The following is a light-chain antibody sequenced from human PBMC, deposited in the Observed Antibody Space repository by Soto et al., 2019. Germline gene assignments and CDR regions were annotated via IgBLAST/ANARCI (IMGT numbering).Light chain of an antibody. CDR3: SSYTTRSTLYV. CDR2: DVS. V-gene: IGLV2-14*01. CDR1: SSDVGGYNY. Sequence: QSVLTQPASVSGSPGQSITISCTGTSSDVGGYNYVSWYQQHPGKAPKLMIYDVSNRPSGVSNRFSGSKSGNTASLTISGLQAEDEADYYCSSYTTRSTLYVFGTGTTVTLL. J-gene: IGLJ1*01.